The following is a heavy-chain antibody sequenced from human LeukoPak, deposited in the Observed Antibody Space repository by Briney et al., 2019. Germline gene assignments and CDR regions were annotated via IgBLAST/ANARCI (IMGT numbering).Heavy chain of an antibody. D-gene: IGHD6-13*01. V-gene: IGHV5-51*01. CDR3: ARLLTSGTSSWYY. CDR1: GYRFSSYW. Sequence: GESLKISCKGSGYRFSSYWIGWVRQMPGKGLEWMWIIYPGDSDTRYSPSFQGQVIISADKSISTAYLQWSSLKASDTAMYYCARLLTSGTSSWYYWGQGTLVTVSS. J-gene: IGHJ4*02. CDR2: IYPGDSDT.